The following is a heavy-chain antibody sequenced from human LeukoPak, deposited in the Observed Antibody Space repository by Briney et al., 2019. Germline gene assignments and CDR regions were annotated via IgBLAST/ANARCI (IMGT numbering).Heavy chain of an antibody. Sequence: GGSLRLSCAASGLTVSINYMSWVPQAPGEGLEWVSVIYSGSSTYYADSVKGRFTISRDNTKTTLYLQMNSLRAEDTAVYYCARDYNYYMDVWGKGTTVTVSS. CDR2: IYSGSST. CDR3: ARDYNYYMDV. J-gene: IGHJ6*03. V-gene: IGHV3-66*02. CDR1: GLTVSINY.